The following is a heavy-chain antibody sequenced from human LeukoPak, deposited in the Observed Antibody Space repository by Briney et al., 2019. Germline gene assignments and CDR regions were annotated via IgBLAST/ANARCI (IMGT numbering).Heavy chain of an antibody. CDR1: GFTFSSYA. V-gene: IGHV3-30-3*01. J-gene: IGHJ4*02. CDR3: ARERLGYRSSTSCYTPQD. Sequence: PGRSLRLSCAASGFTFSSYAMHWVRQAPGKGLEWVAVISYDGSNEYYADSVKGRFTISRDNSKNTLYLQMNSLRPEDTAVYYCARERLGYRSSTSCYTPQDWGQGTLVTVSS. D-gene: IGHD2-2*02. CDR2: ISYDGSNE.